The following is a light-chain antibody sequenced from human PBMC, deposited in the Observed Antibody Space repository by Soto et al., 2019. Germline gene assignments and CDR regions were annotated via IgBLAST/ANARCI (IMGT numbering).Light chain of an antibody. CDR3: QQSSSSPIT. Sequence: DIQMTQSPSSLSASIGYRVTITCRASQSIGNHLNWYQQKPGKAPKFLIYAASNLQSGVPSRFSGSVSGTDFTLTVDSLQPEDFATYYCQQSSSSPITFGQGTRLEIK. CDR2: AAS. V-gene: IGKV1-39*01. J-gene: IGKJ5*01. CDR1: QSIGNH.